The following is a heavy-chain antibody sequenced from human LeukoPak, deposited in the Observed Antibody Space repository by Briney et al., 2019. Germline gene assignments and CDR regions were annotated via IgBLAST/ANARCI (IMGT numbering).Heavy chain of an antibody. V-gene: IGHV4-4*07. D-gene: IGHD5-18*01. CDR1: GGSISRYY. CDR3: ARDXLYSYGYFDY. Sequence: PSETLSLTCTVSGGSISRYYWRWIRQPAGKGLEWIGRIYTSVITNYNPSLKSRVTMSVATSKNTFSLQLSSVTAADTAVYYCARDXLYSYGYFDYSGQGTLVTVSS. J-gene: IGHJ4*02. CDR2: IYTSVIT.